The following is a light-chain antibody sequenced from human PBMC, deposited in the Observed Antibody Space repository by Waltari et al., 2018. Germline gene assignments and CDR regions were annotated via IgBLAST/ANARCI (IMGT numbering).Light chain of an antibody. CDR3: NSYAGSNSVV. CDR2: EVN. CDR1: TSDVGGYDC. V-gene: IGLV2-8*01. J-gene: IGLJ2*01. Sequence: QSALTQPPSASGSPGPSVTISCTGTTSDVGGYDCVSWYQQHPGKAPNLMIYEVNKRPPGAPDRFSGSKSGNLASLTVAGLQAEDEAHYYCNSYAGSNSVVVGGGTKLTVL.